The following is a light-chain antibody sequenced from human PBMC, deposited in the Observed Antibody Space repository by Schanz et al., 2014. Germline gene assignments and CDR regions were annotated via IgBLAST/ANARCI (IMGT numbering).Light chain of an antibody. Sequence: EILLTQSPATLSVSPGERATLSCRASQSVSTNLAWHQQKPGQAPRLLIYGASTRAAGIPARFSGSGSGADFTLTISSLEPEDFAVYYCQQRGIWPYTFGPGTKLEIK. CDR2: GAS. CDR1: QSVSTN. CDR3: QQRGIWPYT. J-gene: IGKJ2*01. V-gene: IGKV3-11*01.